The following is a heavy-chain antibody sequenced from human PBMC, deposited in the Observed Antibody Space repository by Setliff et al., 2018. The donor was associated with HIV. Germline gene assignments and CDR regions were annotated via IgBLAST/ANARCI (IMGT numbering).Heavy chain of an antibody. CDR2: IIPILGTA. CDR1: GYTFSNYA. CDR3: ARGAPPGSAEDNYYYYMDV. D-gene: IGHD3-10*01. Sequence: SVKVSCKASGYTFSNYALNWVLQAAGQGLEWMVGIIPILGTANYAQQFQGRVTITTDESTSTAYMELSSLRSEDTAVYYCARGAPPGSAEDNYYYYMDVWGKGTTVTVS. J-gene: IGHJ6*03. V-gene: IGHV1-69*05.